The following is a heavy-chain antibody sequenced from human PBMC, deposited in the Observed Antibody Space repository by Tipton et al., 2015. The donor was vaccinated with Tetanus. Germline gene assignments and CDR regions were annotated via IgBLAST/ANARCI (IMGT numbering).Heavy chain of an antibody. V-gene: IGHV3-23*01. D-gene: IGHD6-13*01. CDR3: ANCGYRNNWFHY. J-gene: IGHJ5*01. CDR2: ISGTGGTT. Sequence: SLRLSCAASGFTLSTYAMSWVRQAPGKGLEWVSGISGTGGTTWYADSVKGRFTISRDNSKNTLYLQMNSLRADDTAVYYCANCGYRNNWFHYWGQGTLVTVSS. CDR1: GFTLSTYA.